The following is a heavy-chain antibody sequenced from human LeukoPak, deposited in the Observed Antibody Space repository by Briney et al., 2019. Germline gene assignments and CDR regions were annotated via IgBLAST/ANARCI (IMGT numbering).Heavy chain of an antibody. Sequence: PGGTLRLSCAASGLTFSSYGMSWVRQAPGKGLEWVSDVRGSAGRTYYADSLKGRFTIARDNSKNTLYLQMNTLRPADTAVCYCSKVLRTINQQLGETDYWGQGTLVSVSS. J-gene: IGHJ4*02. CDR2: VRGSAGRT. CDR3: SKVLRTINQQLGETDY. CDR1: GLTFSSYG. D-gene: IGHD6-13*01. V-gene: IGHV3-23*01.